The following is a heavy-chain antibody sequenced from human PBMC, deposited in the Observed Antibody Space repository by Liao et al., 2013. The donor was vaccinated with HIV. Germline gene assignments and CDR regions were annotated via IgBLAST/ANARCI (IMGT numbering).Heavy chain of an antibody. V-gene: IGHV4-39*07. Sequence: QLQLQESGPGLVKPSETLSLTCTVSGGSISSTGYFWGWIRQPPGKGLEWIGSIYTSGSTNYNPSLKSRLTISVDTSKNQFSLKLSSVTAADTAVYYCASRGGNSGYYYMDVWGKGTTVTVSS. CDR1: GGSISSTGYF. CDR3: ASRGGNSGYYYMDV. CDR2: IYTSGST. D-gene: IGHD4-23*01. J-gene: IGHJ6*03.